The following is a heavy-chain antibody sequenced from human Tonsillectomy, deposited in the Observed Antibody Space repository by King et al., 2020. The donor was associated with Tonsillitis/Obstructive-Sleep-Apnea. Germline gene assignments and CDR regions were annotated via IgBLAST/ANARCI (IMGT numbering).Heavy chain of an antibody. CDR1: GFTFSSYA. V-gene: IGHV3-30*01. J-gene: IGHJ6*03. Sequence: VQLVESGGGVVQPGRSLRLSCAASGFTFSSYAMHWVRQAPGKGLEWVAVISYDGSNKYYADSVKGRFTISIDNSKNTLYLQMKSLRAEDTAVYYCARDHNYYDVWSGYYRRYYYYYYMDVWSKGTTVTVSS. CDR3: ARDHNYYDVWSGYYRRYYYYYYMDV. D-gene: IGHD3-3*01. CDR2: ISYDGSNK.